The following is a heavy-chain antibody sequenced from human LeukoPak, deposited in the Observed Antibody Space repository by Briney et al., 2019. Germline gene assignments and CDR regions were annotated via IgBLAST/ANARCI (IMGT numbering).Heavy chain of an antibody. CDR3: ARGLVPAAMATAFDY. CDR2: ISGSSSYI. Sequence: GGSLRLSCAASGFTFSSYSMNWVRQAPGKGLEWVSSISGSSSYIYYADSVKGRFTISRDNAKNSLYLQMNSLRAEDTAVYYCARGLVPAAMATAFDYWGQGTLVTVSS. J-gene: IGHJ4*02. CDR1: GFTFSSYS. D-gene: IGHD2-2*01. V-gene: IGHV3-21*01.